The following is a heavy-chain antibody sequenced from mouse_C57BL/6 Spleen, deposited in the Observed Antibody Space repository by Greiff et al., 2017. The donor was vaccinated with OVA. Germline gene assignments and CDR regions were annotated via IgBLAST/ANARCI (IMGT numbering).Heavy chain of an antibody. CDR1: GYTFTTYP. V-gene: IGHV1-47*01. CDR3: AKGDGSSYGFAY. J-gene: IGHJ3*01. D-gene: IGHD1-1*01. Sequence: VKVVESGAELVKPGASVKMSCKASGYTFTTYPIEWMKQNHGKSLEWIGNFHPYNDDTKYNEKFKGKATLTVEKSSSTVYLELSRLTSDDSAVYYCAKGDGSSYGFAYWGQGTLVTVSA. CDR2: FHPYNDDT.